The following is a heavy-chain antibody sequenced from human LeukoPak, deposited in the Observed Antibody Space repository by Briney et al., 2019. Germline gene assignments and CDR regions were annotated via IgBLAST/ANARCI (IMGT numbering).Heavy chain of an antibody. CDR3: ARARDFDY. CDR2: IHTGGST. V-gene: IGHV3-66*01. Sequence: GGSLRLSCAVFGFAVSGNFMNWVRQAPGKGLEWVSVIHTGGSTYYADSVKGRFIISRDTSKNTLSLQMNNLRVEDTAVYYCARARDFDYWGQGTLVTVSS. J-gene: IGHJ4*02. CDR1: GFAVSGNF.